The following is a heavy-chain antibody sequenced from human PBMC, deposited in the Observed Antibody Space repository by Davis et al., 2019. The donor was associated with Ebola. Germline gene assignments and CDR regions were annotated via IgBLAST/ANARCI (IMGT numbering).Heavy chain of an antibody. Sequence: ASVKVSCKVSGYTLTELSMHWVRQAPGKGLEWMGGFDPEDGETIYAQKFQGRVTITRDTSASTAYMELSSLRSEDTAVYYCARVNYFDYWGQGTLVTVSS. V-gene: IGHV1-24*01. J-gene: IGHJ4*02. CDR2: FDPEDGET. CDR1: GYTLTELS. CDR3: ARVNYFDY.